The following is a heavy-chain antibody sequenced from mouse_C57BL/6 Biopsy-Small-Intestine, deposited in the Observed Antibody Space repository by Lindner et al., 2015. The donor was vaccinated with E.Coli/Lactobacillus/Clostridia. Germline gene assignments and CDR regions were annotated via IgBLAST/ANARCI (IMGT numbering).Heavy chain of an antibody. CDR2: IIPILGTA. Sequence: SVKVSCKASGDTFNTYAMNWVRQAPGQGLEWMGGIIPILGTANYAQKFQGRVTITADKSTSTAYMELSSLRSEDTAIYYCASAWAAAGYFESWGQGTQVTVSS. CDR1: GDTFNTYA. CDR3: ASAWAAAGYFES. V-gene: IGHV1-81*01. J-gene: IGHJ4*01. D-gene: IGHD6-1*01.